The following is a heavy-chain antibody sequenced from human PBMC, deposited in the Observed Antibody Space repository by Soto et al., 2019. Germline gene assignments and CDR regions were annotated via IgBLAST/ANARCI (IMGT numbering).Heavy chain of an antibody. CDR2: LYHSGST. CDR1: GGSTSTNF. V-gene: IGHV4-59*01. D-gene: IGHD3-10*01. CDR3: LRVPGGSGSNPFHYVFDI. J-gene: IGHJ3*02. Sequence: SETLSLTCTVSGGSTSTNFWSWIRLPPGKGLEWIGYLYHSGSTNYNPSLKSRVTISVDTSTNHLSLNLYSVTAADTAFYYFLRVPGGSGSNPFHYVFDIWGQGALVLVSS.